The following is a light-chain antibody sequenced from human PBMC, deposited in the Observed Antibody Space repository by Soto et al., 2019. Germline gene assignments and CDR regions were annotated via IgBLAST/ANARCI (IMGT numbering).Light chain of an antibody. Sequence: QSALTQPASMSGSPGESITISCTGTSSDIGYFNYVSWYQEHPDKAPKLIICDVTKRPSGISNRFSGSKSGNTASLTISGLQAEDEAHYYCTSYTSSGTFRVLFGGGTKLTVL. V-gene: IGLV2-14*01. CDR2: DVT. CDR3: TSYTSSGTFRVL. J-gene: IGLJ2*01. CDR1: SSDIGYFNY.